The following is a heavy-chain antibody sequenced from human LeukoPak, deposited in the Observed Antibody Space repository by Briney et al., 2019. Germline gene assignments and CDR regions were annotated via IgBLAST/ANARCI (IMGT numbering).Heavy chain of an antibody. V-gene: IGHV3-30*18. CDR1: GFTFSSYG. D-gene: IGHD5-24*01. J-gene: IGHJ3*02. CDR3: AKGKMATIRSDAFDI. Sequence: GGSLRLSCAASGFTFSSYGMHWVRQAPGQGLEWVAVISFDGSNKDYEESVKGRFTISRDNSKNTLYLQMNSLRAEDTAVYYCAKGKMATIRSDAFDIWGQGTVVTVSS. CDR2: ISFDGSNK.